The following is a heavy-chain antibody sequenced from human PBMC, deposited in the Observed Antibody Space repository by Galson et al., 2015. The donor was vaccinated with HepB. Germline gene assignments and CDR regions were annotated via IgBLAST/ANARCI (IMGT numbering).Heavy chain of an antibody. CDR3: AKDAQDSSGPFDH. Sequence: SLRLSCAASGFTFNTYALHWVRQAPGKGLEWVAVIAYDGSYKNYADSVKGRFTVSRDNSKSTMYLQMNNLRGDDTALYYCAKDAQDSSGPFDHWGQGTLVAVSS. CDR1: GFTFNTYA. D-gene: IGHD3-22*01. V-gene: IGHV3-30*18. CDR2: IAYDGSYK. J-gene: IGHJ4*02.